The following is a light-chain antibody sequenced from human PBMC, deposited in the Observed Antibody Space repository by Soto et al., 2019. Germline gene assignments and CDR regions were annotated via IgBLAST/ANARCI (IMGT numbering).Light chain of an antibody. CDR3: LQYGSSPRT. CDR1: QSVSNNY. CDR2: GAS. J-gene: IGKJ1*01. Sequence: EIVLTQSPGTLSLSQGERPTLSCRASQSVSNNYLTWYQPKPGQAPRLLIYGASSRATGIPDRFSGYGSGTDFTLTISRLEPEDFAVYYCLQYGSSPRTFGQGTKVEIK. V-gene: IGKV3-20*01.